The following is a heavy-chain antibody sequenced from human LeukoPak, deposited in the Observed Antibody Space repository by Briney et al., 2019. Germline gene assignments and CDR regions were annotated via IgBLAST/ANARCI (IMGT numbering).Heavy chain of an antibody. D-gene: IGHD6-19*01. CDR3: ARANTAVAGTGFDY. V-gene: IGHV1-69*05. CDR2: IIPIFGTA. Sequence: SVKVSCKASGGTFSSYAISWVRQAPGQGLEWMGRIIPIFGTANYAQKFQGRVTITTDESTSTAYMELSSLRSGDTAVYYCARANTAVAGTGFDYWGQGTLVTVSS. CDR1: GGTFSSYA. J-gene: IGHJ4*02.